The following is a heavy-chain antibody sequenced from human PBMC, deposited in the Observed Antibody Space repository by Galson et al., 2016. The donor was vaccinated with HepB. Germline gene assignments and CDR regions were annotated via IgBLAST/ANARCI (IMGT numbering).Heavy chain of an antibody. J-gene: IGHJ4*02. CDR3: AKERLVRRIFDH. D-gene: IGHD1-1*01. Sequence: SLRLSCAASGFVFSNFGLGCLRQAPGKGLEWVASISTRRTTYYSDSVQGRFTISRDNSNNTLYLQMNGLRAKDTAVYYCAKERLVRRIFDHWGQGTL. CDR2: ISTRRTT. CDR1: GFVFSNFG. V-gene: IGHV3-23*01.